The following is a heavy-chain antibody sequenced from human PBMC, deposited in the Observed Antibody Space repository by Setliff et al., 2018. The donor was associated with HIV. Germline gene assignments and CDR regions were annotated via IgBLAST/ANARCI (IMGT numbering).Heavy chain of an antibody. V-gene: IGHV1-8*03. D-gene: IGHD3-22*01. J-gene: IGHJ4*02. Sequence: ASVKVSCKASGGTFTSYDINWVRQATGQGLEWMGWMNPNSGNTGYAQRFQGRVTITRNTSISTAYMELSSLRSEDTAVYYCARGSRGARASKIDSSGYYLVYWGQGTLVTVSS. CDR3: ARGSRGARASKIDSSGYYLVY. CDR1: GGTFTSYD. CDR2: MNPNSGNT.